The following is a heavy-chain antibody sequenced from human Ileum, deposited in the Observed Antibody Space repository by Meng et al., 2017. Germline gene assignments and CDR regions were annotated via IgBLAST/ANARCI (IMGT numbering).Heavy chain of an antibody. Sequence: GSLRLSCTVSGGSINNDYWNWIRQPAGKGLEWIGRIFTSGSTNSHPSLKSRLTMSVDTSKNQFYLRLSSVTAADTAMYFCAKDAKSGSDWLRAFEIWGQGTMVTVSS. CDR2: IFTSGST. V-gene: IGHV4-4*07. CDR3: AKDAKSGSDWLRAFEI. D-gene: IGHD3-9*01. CDR1: GGSINNDY. J-gene: IGHJ3*02.